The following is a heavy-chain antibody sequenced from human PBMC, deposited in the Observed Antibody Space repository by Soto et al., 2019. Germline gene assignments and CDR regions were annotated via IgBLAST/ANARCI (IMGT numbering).Heavy chain of an antibody. V-gene: IGHV4-34*01. CDR3: ARSKVPPYGRDV. Sequence: SETLSLTCAVYGGSFSGNYWSWIRQPPGKGLEWIGEINHSGSPNYDRTLKSRSTISVDTSTNQFSLKLSSLTAATTAEYDCARSKVPPYGRDVWGQGTTVT. CDR1: GGSFSGNY. J-gene: IGHJ6*02. CDR2: INHSGSP.